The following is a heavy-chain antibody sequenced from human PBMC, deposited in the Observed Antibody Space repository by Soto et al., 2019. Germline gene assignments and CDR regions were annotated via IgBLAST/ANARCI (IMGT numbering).Heavy chain of an antibody. V-gene: IGHV4-4*02. CDR1: SDSVSSSNW. D-gene: IGHD2-15*01. CDR2: VFPTGST. J-gene: IGHJ5*02. Sequence: QVQLQESGPGLVKPSGTLSLTCAVSSDSVSSSNWWSWVRQPPGKGLEWIGEVFPTGSTNYNPSLMSRVTISVDKSKNHFSLNLSSVTAADTAIYYCARRPTAELPSNWFDPWGQGTVVTVSS. CDR3: ARRPTAELPSNWFDP.